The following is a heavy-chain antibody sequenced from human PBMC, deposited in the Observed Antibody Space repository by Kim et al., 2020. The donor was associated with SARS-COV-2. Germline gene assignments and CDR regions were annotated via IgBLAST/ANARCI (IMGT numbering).Heavy chain of an antibody. CDR3: AAIAARTSDY. D-gene: IGHD6-6*01. Sequence: GGSLRLSCAASGFSFSSYSMNWVRQAPGKGLELISYISSSSSIIYYADSVKGRFTVSRDNAKNSLYLQMNSLRDEDTAVYYCAAIAARTSDYWGQGTLVT. J-gene: IGHJ4*02. CDR1: GFSFSSYS. V-gene: IGHV3-48*02. CDR2: ISSSSSII.